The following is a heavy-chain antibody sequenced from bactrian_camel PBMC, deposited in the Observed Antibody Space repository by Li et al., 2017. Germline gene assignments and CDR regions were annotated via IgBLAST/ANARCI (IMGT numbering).Heavy chain of an antibody. CDR2: INVNFVVT. J-gene: IGHJ6*01. V-gene: IGHV3S63*01. CDR1: RSTTAFTF. D-gene: IGHD5*01. Sequence: QLVESGGGSVQAGGSLRLTCETSRSTTAFTFMGWFRQAPGKEREGLASINVNFVVTYENSVKGRFTVSKDSTKNTLILLMNSLKPEDTAMYYCAAAPPLGTPCDWSYVAAFGYWGQGTQVTVS. CDR3: AAAPPLGTPCDWSYVAAFGY.